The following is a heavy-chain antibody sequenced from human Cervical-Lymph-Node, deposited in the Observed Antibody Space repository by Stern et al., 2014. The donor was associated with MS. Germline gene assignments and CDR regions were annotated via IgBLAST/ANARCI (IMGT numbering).Heavy chain of an antibody. Sequence: VQLLESGPGLVKPSQTLSLTCTVSGGSVGSGSYDWSWIRQPAGKGLEWIGRIYTTGSTYYNPSLKSRVSISIATSKNQFFLKLTSVTAADTAVYYCARDKEDTNMAFRYFDNWGQGTLVTVSS. CDR1: GGSVGSGSYD. J-gene: IGHJ4*02. D-gene: IGHD5-18*01. V-gene: IGHV4-61*02. CDR2: IYTTGST. CDR3: ARDKEDTNMAFRYFDN.